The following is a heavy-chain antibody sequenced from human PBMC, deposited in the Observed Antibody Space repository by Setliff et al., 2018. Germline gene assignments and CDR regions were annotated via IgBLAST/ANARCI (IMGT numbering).Heavy chain of an antibody. CDR3: AKDIYGSGSYAVGGYFDY. Sequence: PGGSLRLSCAASGLTFSSYAMSWVRQAPGKGLEWVSAISALYGTTYYADSVKGRFTISRDNSKNTLYLQMNSLRPDDTAVYYCAKDIYGSGSYAVGGYFDYWGQGTQVTVSS. D-gene: IGHD3-10*01. J-gene: IGHJ4*02. V-gene: IGHV3-23*01. CDR1: GLTFSSYA. CDR2: ISALYGTT.